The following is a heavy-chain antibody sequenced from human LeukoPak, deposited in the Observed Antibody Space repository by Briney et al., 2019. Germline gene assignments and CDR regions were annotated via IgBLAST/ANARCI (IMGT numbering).Heavy chain of an antibody. Sequence: GGSLRLSCAASGFTFSSYSMNWVRQAPGKGLEWVSSISSGSSYIYYADSVKGRFTISRDNAKNLLYLQMNSLRAEDTAVYYCARAHNKDYWGQGTLVTVSS. V-gene: IGHV3-21*01. D-gene: IGHD5-24*01. CDR1: GFTFSSYS. CDR3: ARAHNKDY. CDR2: ISSGSSYI. J-gene: IGHJ4*02.